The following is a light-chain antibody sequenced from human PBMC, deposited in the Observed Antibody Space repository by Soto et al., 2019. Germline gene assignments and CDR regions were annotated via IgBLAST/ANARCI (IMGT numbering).Light chain of an antibody. V-gene: IGLV1-44*01. J-gene: IGLJ1*01. CDR2: SNN. Sequence: QSALTQPPSASGTPGQRVTISCSGSSSNIGSNTVNWYQQLPGTAPKLLIYSNNQRPSGVPDRFSGSKSGTSASLAISGLQSEDEADYYCEAWDDSLNARVFGTGTKVTVL. CDR1: SSNIGSNT. CDR3: EAWDDSLNARV.